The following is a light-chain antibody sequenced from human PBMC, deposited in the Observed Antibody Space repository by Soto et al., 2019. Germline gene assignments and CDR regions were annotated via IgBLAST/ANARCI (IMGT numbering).Light chain of an antibody. V-gene: IGLV2-14*01. CDR2: EVS. CDR3: SSYTSSTTPDV. CDR1: SSDVGAYNY. Sequence: QSVLTQPASVSGSPGQSITISCTGTSSDVGAYNYVSWYQQYPGKAPKLMIHEVSKRPSGVSNRFSGSKSGNTASLTISGLQAEDEADYYCSSYTSSTTPDVCGTGTKGTVL. J-gene: IGLJ1*01.